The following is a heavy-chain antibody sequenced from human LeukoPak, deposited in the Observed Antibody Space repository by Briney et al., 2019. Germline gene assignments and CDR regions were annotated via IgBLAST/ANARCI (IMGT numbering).Heavy chain of an antibody. D-gene: IGHD6-13*01. CDR2: FYHGGST. CDR3: ARFPFLAAAVPDY. CDR1: GYSISTGYY. V-gene: IGHV4-38-2*02. Sequence: SETLSLTCTVSGYSISTGYYWDWIRQPPGKGLEWIGTFYHGGSTYYNPSLKSRVTISVDTSKNQFSLNLTSVTAADTAVYYCARFPFLAAAVPDYWGQGTLVTVSS. J-gene: IGHJ4*02.